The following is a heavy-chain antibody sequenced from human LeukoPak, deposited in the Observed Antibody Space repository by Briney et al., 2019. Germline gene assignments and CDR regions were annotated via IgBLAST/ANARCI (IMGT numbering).Heavy chain of an antibody. CDR1: GFTFSSYE. CDR3: ARAHPDYGDYDLDY. CDR2: ISSSGSTI. V-gene: IGHV3-48*03. Sequence: PGGSLRLSCAASGFTFSSYEMNWVRQAPGKGLEWVSYISSSGSTIYYADSVKGRFTISRDNAKNSLYLQMNSLRAEDTAVYYCARAHPDYGDYDLDYWGQGTLVTVSS. D-gene: IGHD4-17*01. J-gene: IGHJ4*02.